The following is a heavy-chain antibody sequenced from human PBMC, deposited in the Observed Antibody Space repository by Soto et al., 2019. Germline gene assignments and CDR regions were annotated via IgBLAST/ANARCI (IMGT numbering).Heavy chain of an antibody. CDR3: ARDDTTTSSSSFDY. D-gene: IGHD6-6*01. J-gene: IGHJ4*02. CDR1: GFTFTTYW. V-gene: IGHV3-7*01. Sequence: GGSLRLSCAASGFTFTTYWMSWVRQAPGKGLEWVANIKPDGSEKYYVDSVKGRFTISRDNAKNSLYLQMNSLRAEDTAVYFCARDDTTTSSSSFDYWGRGILVTVSS. CDR2: IKPDGSEK.